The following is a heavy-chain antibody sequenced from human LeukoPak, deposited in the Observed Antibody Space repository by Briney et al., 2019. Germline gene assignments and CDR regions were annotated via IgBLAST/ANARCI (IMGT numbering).Heavy chain of an antibody. CDR2: INSDGSST. D-gene: IGHD6-19*01. J-gene: IGHJ4*02. CDR3: ARALAVSGHNFDF. Sequence: PGGSLRLSCAASGFTFSNYWMHWVRQVPGKGLVWVSRINSDGSSTSYADSVKGRFTISRDNAKSTLYLQMNSLRAEDTAVYYCARALAVSGHNFDFWGQGTLVTVSS. V-gene: IGHV3-74*01. CDR1: GFTFSNYW.